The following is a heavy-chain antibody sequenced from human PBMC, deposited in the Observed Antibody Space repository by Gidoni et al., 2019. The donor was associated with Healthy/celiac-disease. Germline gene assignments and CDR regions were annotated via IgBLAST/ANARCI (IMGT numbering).Heavy chain of an antibody. CDR2: ISYDGSNK. J-gene: IGHJ6*02. CDR1: GFTFSRYA. V-gene: IGHV3-30-3*01. CDR3: ARDLAARPVVSEYGMDV. D-gene: IGHD6-6*01. Sequence: QVQLVESGGGVVQPGRSLRLPCAASGFTFSRYAMHWVRQAPGKGLEWVAVISYDGSNKYYADSVKGRFTISRDNSKNTLYLQMNSLRAEDTAVYYCARDLAARPVVSEYGMDVWGQGTTVTVSS.